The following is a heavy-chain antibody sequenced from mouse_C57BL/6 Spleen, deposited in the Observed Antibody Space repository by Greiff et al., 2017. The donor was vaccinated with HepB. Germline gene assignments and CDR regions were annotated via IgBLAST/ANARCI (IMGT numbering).Heavy chain of an antibody. Sequence: VMLVESGGGLVKPGGSLKLSCAASGFTFSSYAMSWVRQTPEKRLEWVATISDGGSYTYYPDNVKGRFTISRDNAKNNLYLQMSHLKSEDTAMYYCARRDYYDYEMDYWGQGTSVTVSS. CDR1: GFTFSSYA. J-gene: IGHJ4*01. CDR3: ARRDYYDYEMDY. D-gene: IGHD2-4*01. CDR2: ISDGGSYT. V-gene: IGHV5-4*03.